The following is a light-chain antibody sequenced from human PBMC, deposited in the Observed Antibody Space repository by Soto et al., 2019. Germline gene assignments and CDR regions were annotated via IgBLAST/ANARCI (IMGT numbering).Light chain of an antibody. CDR3: SSYTSSSAWV. Sequence: QSVLTQPPSVSGSPGQSVTISCTGTSSDVGSYNRVSWYQQPPGTAPKLMIYEVSNRPSGVPDRFSGSKSGNTASLTISGLQAEDADDYYCSSYTSSSAWVFGGGTKVTVL. J-gene: IGLJ2*01. V-gene: IGLV2-18*02. CDR1: SSDVGSYNR. CDR2: EVS.